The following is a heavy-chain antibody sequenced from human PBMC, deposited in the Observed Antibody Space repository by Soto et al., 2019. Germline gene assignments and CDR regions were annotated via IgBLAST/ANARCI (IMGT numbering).Heavy chain of an antibody. Sequence: PGGSLRLSCAASGVICSTYSMTWALQTPGKGLEWVSYISSDSNAIYYAGSVKGRFTISRDNAEKSLYLQMNSLRAEDTAVYYCARGLYGSGSHAFDFWGQGTMVT. J-gene: IGHJ3*01. V-gene: IGHV3-48*01. CDR1: GVICSTYS. CDR3: ARGLYGSGSHAFDF. D-gene: IGHD3-10*01. CDR2: ISSDSNAI.